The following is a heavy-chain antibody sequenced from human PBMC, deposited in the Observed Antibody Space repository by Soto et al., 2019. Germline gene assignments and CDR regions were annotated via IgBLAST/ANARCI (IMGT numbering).Heavy chain of an antibody. CDR1: GFTFSSYA. CDR3: SRENSGNSWSIDY. CDR2: ISSSGSTI. D-gene: IGHD1-7*01. V-gene: IGHV3-48*03. J-gene: IGHJ4*02. Sequence: GGSLRLSCAASGFTFSSYAMNWVRQAPGKGLEWVSYISSSGSTIYYADYVKGRFTISRDNTKNTLYLQMNSLRAEDTAVYYCSRENSGNSWSIDYWGQGTRVTVSS.